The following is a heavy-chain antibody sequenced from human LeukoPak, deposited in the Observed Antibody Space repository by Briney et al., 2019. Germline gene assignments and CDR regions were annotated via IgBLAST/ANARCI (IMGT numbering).Heavy chain of an antibody. CDR2: IYTSGST. CDR3: ARDVSGYAWFDP. D-gene: IGHD3-22*01. V-gene: IGHV4-4*07. Sequence: PSETLSLTCAVYGGSFSGYYWTWIRQPAGKGLEWIGRIYTSGSTNYNPSLKSRVTISVDTSKNQFSLKLSSVTAADTAVYYCARDVSGYAWFDPWGQGTLVTVSS. J-gene: IGHJ5*02. CDR1: GGSFSGYY.